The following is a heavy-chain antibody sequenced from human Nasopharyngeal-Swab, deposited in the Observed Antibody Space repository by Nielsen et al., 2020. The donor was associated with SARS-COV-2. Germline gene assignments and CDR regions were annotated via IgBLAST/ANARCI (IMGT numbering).Heavy chain of an antibody. CDR2: VSAYNGHT. CDR1: GYSLISYG. CDR3: ARAPHYDYIWGSYHQSFNFDY. J-gene: IGHJ4*02. V-gene: IGHV1-18*01. D-gene: IGHD3-16*02. Sequence: ASVKEACKASGYSLISYGISWVRQAPGQGLEGMGWVSAYNGHTNYAPKLQGRVTMTTDTSTSTAYMEPRSLRSDDTAVYYCARAPHYDYIWGSYHQSFNFDYWGQGTLVTVSS.